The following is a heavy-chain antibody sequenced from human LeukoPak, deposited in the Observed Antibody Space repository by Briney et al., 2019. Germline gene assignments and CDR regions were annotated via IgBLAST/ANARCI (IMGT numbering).Heavy chain of an antibody. J-gene: IGHJ4*02. CDR2: ISTYNGNT. Sequence: ASVKVSCKASGYTFTSYGISWVRQAPGQGLEWMGWISTYNGNTNYAQKLQGRVTMTTDTSTSTAYMELRSLRSDDTAVYYCARDSSGYFVSRFDYWGQGTLVTVSS. CDR1: GYTFTSYG. D-gene: IGHD3-22*01. CDR3: ARDSSGYFVSRFDY. V-gene: IGHV1-18*01.